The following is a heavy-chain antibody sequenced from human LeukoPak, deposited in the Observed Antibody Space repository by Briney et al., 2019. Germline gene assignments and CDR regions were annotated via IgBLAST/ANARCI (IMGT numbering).Heavy chain of an antibody. V-gene: IGHV3-64D*06. J-gene: IGHJ4*02. CDR1: GFTFNIYS. CDR2: ISPNGDIT. Sequence: GGSLRLSCSASGFTFNIYSMHWVRQAPGKGLECVSAISPNGDITYYADSVKGRFTLSRDNSKNMLYLQMSSLRTEDAAVYYCVKGGIHSAGWPADFWGRGTLVTVSS. CDR3: VKGGIHSAGWPADF. D-gene: IGHD6-19*01.